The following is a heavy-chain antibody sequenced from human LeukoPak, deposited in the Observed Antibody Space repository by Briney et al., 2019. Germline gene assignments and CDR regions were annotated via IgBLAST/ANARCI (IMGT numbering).Heavy chain of an antibody. CDR1: GFTFSSYA. J-gene: IGHJ4*02. CDR3: ARDLYGGKAY. V-gene: IGHV3-30-3*01. CDR2: ISYDGSNK. D-gene: IGHD4-23*01. Sequence: GGSLRLSCAASGFTFSSYAMHWVRQAPGKGLEWVAVISYDGSNKYYADSVKGRFTISRDNSQNTLYLQMNSLRTDDTAMYYCARDLYGGKAYWGQGTLVTVSS.